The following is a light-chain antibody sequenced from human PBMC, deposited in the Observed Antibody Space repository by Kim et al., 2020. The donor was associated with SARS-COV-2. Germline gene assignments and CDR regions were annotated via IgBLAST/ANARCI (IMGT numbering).Light chain of an antibody. J-gene: IGLJ3*02. CDR1: RNDIGAYNY. CDR3: CSFAGSYTWL. CDR2: DVT. Sequence: GQSVTISCTGTRNDIGAYNYVSWYQQHPGKAPKLMIYDVTKRPSGVPDRFFASKSGNMASLTISGLQAEDEADYYCCSFAGSYTWLFGGGTQLTVL. V-gene: IGLV2-11*03.